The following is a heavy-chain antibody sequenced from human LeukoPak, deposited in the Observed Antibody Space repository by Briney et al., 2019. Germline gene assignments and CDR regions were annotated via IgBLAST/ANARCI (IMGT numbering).Heavy chain of an antibody. D-gene: IGHD3-22*01. Sequence: ASVKVSCKASGYTFTSYGISWVRQAPGQGLEWMGWISAYNGNTNYAQKLQGRVTMTTDTSTSTAYMELRSLRSDDTAVYYCARVTGYYYDSSGYSEEYYFDYWGQGTLVTVSS. J-gene: IGHJ4*02. V-gene: IGHV1-18*01. CDR1: GYTFTSYG. CDR3: ARVTGYYYDSSGYSEEYYFDY. CDR2: ISAYNGNT.